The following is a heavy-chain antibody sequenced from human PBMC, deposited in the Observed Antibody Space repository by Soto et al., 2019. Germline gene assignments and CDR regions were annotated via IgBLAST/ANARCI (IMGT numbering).Heavy chain of an antibody. CDR2: ISGSGGST. Sequence: GGSLRLSCAASGFTFSSYAMSWVRQAPGKGLEWVSAISGSGGSTYYADSVKGRFTISRDNSKNTLYLQMNSLRAEDTAVYYCAKDLDIVVVRIFAFDIWGQGTMVTVSS. V-gene: IGHV3-23*01. CDR3: AKDLDIVVVRIFAFDI. D-gene: IGHD2-21*01. CDR1: GFTFSSYA. J-gene: IGHJ3*02.